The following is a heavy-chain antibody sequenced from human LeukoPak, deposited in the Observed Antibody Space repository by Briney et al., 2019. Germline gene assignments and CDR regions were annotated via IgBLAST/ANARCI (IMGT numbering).Heavy chain of an antibody. CDR2: IYYSGSA. CDR3: AKKRNTAPYYFDY. Sequence: SETLSLTCTVSGGSISSGGYYWSWIRQHPGKGLEWIGYIYYSGSANYNPSLKRRVTISVDKSKNQFSLELSSVTAADTAVYYCAKKRNTAPYYFDYWGQGTLVTVSS. V-gene: IGHV4-31*09. D-gene: IGHD5-18*01. CDR1: GGSISSGGYY. J-gene: IGHJ4*02.